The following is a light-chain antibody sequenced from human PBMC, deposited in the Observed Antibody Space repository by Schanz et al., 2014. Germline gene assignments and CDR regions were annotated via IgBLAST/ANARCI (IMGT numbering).Light chain of an antibody. CDR2: AAS. V-gene: IGKV3-15*01. CDR1: QSVSSK. J-gene: IGKJ5*01. CDR3: QQYLNWPIT. Sequence: EIVMTQSPATLSVSPGESATLSCRASQSVSSKLAWYQQKPGQAPRLLIYAASTRATGIPARFSGSGSGPEFTLTISSLQSEDFAVYYCQQYLNWPITFGQGTRLEIK.